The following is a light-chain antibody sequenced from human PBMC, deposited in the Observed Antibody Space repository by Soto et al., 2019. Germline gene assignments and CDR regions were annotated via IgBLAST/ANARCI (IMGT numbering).Light chain of an antibody. CDR3: QQCNWPLT. CDR1: QSVSSN. V-gene: IGKV3-15*01. Sequence: EIVMTQSPATLSVSPGERATLSCRASQSVSSNLAWYQQKPGQAPRLLIYDASTRATGIPDRFSGSGSETEFTLTISSLQYEAFAVYYCQQCNWPLTFGGGTKVEIK. J-gene: IGKJ4*01. CDR2: DAS.